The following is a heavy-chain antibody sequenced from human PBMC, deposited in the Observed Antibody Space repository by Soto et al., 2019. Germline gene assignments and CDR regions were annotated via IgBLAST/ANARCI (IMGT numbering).Heavy chain of an antibody. J-gene: IGHJ4*02. CDR2: ISSTSSYT. CDR3: ARDLALAGNY. V-gene: IGHV3-21*04. Sequence: KSGGSLRLSCAASGFTFSSYAMNWVRQTQEKGLEWVSSISSTSSYTHYSDSVKGRFTISRDNANNPLFLQMNSLRAEDTATYYCARDLALAGNYWGQGVLVTVSS. CDR1: GFTFSSYA. D-gene: IGHD6-19*01.